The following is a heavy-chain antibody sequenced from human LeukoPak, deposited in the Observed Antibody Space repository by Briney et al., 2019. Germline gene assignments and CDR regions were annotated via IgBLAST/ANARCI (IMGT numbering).Heavy chain of an antibody. D-gene: IGHD4-17*01. J-gene: IGHJ4*02. Sequence: GGSLRLSCAASGFTFSSYGMHWVRRAPGRGLEWVAFIRYDGSNKYYADSVKGRFTISRDYSKNTLYLQVNSLRPEDTAVCYCAKLSGAYGDSRDYWGQGTLVTVSS. V-gene: IGHV3-30*02. CDR2: IRYDGSNK. CDR3: AKLSGAYGDSRDY. CDR1: GFTFSSYG.